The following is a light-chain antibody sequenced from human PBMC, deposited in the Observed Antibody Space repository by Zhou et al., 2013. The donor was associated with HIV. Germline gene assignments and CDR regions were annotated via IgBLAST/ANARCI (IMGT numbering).Light chain of an antibody. CDR3: QAWDSSVV. V-gene: IGLV2-8*01. CDR2: EVS. CDR1: SSDVGGYNY. J-gene: IGLJ2*01. Sequence: QSALTQPPSASGSPGQSVTISCTGTSSDVGGYNYVSWYQQHPDKAPKLMIYEVSKRPSGVPDRFSGSNSGNTATLTISGTQAMDEADYYCQAWDSSVVFGGGTKLTVL.